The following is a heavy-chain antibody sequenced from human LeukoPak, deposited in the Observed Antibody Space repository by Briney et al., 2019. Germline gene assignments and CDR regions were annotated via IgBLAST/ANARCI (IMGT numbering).Heavy chain of an antibody. CDR2: IIPIFGTA. V-gene: IGHV1-69*13. D-gene: IGHD2-21*02. J-gene: IGHJ5*02. Sequence: GASVKVSCEASGGTFSSYAISWVRQAPGQGLEWMGGIIPIFGTANYAQKFQGRVTITADESTSTAYMELSSLRSEDTAVYYCARDAYCGGDCYLSVWFDPWGQGTLVTVSS. CDR1: GGTFSSYA. CDR3: ARDAYCGGDCYLSVWFDP.